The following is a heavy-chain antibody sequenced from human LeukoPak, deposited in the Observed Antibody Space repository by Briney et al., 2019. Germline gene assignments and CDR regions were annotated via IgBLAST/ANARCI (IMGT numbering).Heavy chain of an antibody. CDR1: GYTFTSYD. Sequence: VASVKVSCKASGYTFTSYDINWVRQATGQGLEWMGWMNPNRGNTGYARKFQGRVTMTRNTSISTAYMELSSLRSEDTAVYYCARSGYSSSWYYYYMDVWGKGTTVTISS. V-gene: IGHV1-8*01. J-gene: IGHJ6*03. CDR2: MNPNRGNT. D-gene: IGHD6-13*01. CDR3: ARSGYSSSWYYYYMDV.